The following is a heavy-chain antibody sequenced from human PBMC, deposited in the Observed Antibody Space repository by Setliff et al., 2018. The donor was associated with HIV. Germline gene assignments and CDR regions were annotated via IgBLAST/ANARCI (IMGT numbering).Heavy chain of an antibody. CDR2: IYTSGST. J-gene: IGHJ6*03. D-gene: IGHD3-10*01. V-gene: IGHV4-61*09. CDR3: AREWRGRYYYYMDV. CDR1: GVSISSGSYY. Sequence: KSSETLSLTCTVSGVSISSGSYYWSWIRQPAGKGLEWIGHIYTSGSTNYNPSLKSRVTISVDTSRNQFSLKLSSVTAADTAVYYCAREWRGRYYYYMDVWGKGTTVTVSS.